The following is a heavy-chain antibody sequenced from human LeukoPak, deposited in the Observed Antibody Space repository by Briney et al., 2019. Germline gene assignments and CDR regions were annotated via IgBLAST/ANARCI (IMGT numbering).Heavy chain of an antibody. CDR2: ISYDGSNK. V-gene: IGHV3-30*18. CDR3: AKDQRYFDWSNFDY. J-gene: IGHJ4*02. D-gene: IGHD3-9*01. CDR1: GFTFSSYG. Sequence: GGSLRLSCAASGFTFSSYGMHWVRQAPGKGLEWVAVISYDGSNKYYADSVKGRFTISRDNSKNTLYLQMNSLRAEDTAVYYCAKDQRYFDWSNFDYWSQGTLVTVSS.